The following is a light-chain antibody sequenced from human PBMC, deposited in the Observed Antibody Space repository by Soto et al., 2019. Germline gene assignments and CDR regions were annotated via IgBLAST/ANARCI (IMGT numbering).Light chain of an antibody. CDR2: GAS. Sequence: EVVMTQFPATLSVFPGGRATLSCRASQTVWSNLAWYQQKPGQAPRLLIYGASTRATGVPAKFSGSGSWTEFTLAISSLQTEDFGVYYCQQYDNRSPLTFGGGTKVEIK. V-gene: IGKV3-15*01. CDR1: QTVWSN. J-gene: IGKJ4*01. CDR3: QQYDNRSPLT.